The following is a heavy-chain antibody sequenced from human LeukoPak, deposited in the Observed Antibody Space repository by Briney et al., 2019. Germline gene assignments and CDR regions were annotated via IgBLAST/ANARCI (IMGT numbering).Heavy chain of an antibody. D-gene: IGHD5-18*01. CDR1: GYTLTELS. Sequence: ASVKVSCKVSGYTLTELSMHWVRQAPGKGLEWMGGFDPEDGETIYAQKFQGRVTMTEDTSTDTAYMELSSLRSEDTAVYYCATWGLGYPGYYYMDAWGKGTTVTVSS. CDR2: FDPEDGET. CDR3: ATWGLGYPGYYYMDA. V-gene: IGHV1-24*01. J-gene: IGHJ6*03.